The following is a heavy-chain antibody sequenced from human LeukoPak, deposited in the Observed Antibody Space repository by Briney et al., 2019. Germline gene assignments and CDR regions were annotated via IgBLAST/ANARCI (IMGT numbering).Heavy chain of an antibody. V-gene: IGHV4-59*08. J-gene: IGHJ5*02. CDR2: IYYSGST. D-gene: IGHD1-26*01. CDR3: ARVPSGSYMEYWFDP. Sequence: PSETLSLTCTVSGGSISSYYWSWIRQPPGKGLEWIGYIYYSGSTNYNPSLKSRVTISVDTSKNQFSLKLSSVTAADTAVYYCARVPSGSYMEYWFDPWGQGTLVTVSS. CDR1: GGSISSYY.